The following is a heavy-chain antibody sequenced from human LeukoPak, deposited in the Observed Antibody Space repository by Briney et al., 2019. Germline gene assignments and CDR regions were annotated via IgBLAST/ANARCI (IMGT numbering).Heavy chain of an antibody. J-gene: IGHJ4*02. CDR3: ARRVQATVLDY. Sequence: PGGSLRLSCAASGFTFSSYTMHGVRQAPGKGLEGVAVISYDGNTKYSADSVKGRFTISRDDSKSTLYLQINSLRDEDTAGYDCARRVQATVLDYWGQGTLLTVSS. V-gene: IGHV3-30-3*01. CDR2: ISYDGNTK. D-gene: IGHD2-2*01. CDR1: GFTFSSYT.